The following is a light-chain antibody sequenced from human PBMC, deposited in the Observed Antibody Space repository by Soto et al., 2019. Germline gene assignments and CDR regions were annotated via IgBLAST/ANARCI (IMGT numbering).Light chain of an antibody. V-gene: IGLV4-69*01. CDR2: LNSDGSQ. CDR3: QSWDSDIVV. J-gene: IGLJ2*01. CDR1: SGHSHYA. Sequence: QLVLTQSPSASASLGASVKLTCTLSSGHSHYAIAWHQQQSEKGPRYLTKLNSDGSQIKGDGIPERFSGSSSGAERYLTISSLQSEDEADYYCQSWDSDIVVFGGGTKLTVL.